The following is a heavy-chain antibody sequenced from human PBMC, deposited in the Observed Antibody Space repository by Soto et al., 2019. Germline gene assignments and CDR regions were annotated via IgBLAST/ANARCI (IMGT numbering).Heavy chain of an antibody. CDR3: ARTLYSYGPRFDY. CDR1: GGSISSYY. J-gene: IGHJ4*02. D-gene: IGHD5-18*01. CDR2: IYYSGST. V-gene: IGHV4-59*01. Sequence: SETLSLTCTVSGGSISSYYWSWIRQPPGKGLEWIGYIYYSGSTNYDPSLKSRVTISVDTSKNQFSLKLSSVTAADTAVYYCARTLYSYGPRFDYWGQGTLVTVSS.